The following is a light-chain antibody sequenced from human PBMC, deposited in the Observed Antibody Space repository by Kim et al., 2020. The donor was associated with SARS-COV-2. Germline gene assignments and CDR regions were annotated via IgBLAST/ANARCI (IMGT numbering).Light chain of an antibody. V-gene: IGLV2-14*03. Sequence: GQVITISCTGTSSAVGGYIYVSWYQQHPGKAPKLMIYDVTNRPSGVSNRFSGSKSGNTASLTISGLQAEDEADYYCSSYTSSSPLDFGTGTKVTVL. CDR1: SSAVGGYIY. CDR3: SSYTSSSPLD. J-gene: IGLJ1*01. CDR2: DVT.